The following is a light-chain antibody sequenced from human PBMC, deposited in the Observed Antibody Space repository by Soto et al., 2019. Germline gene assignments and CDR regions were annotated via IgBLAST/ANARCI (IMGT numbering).Light chain of an antibody. CDR1: QGLSGW. V-gene: IGKV1-12*01. CDR3: QQGNRFPWT. CDR2: TTS. Sequence: DIQMTQSPSSVSASVGDSVTITCRASQGLSGWLAWYQQKPGKAPKLLIYTTSSLQRGVPSRFRGSGSGTEFPLTISRLQPEDFATYYCQQGNRFPWTFGQGTKVEIK. J-gene: IGKJ1*01.